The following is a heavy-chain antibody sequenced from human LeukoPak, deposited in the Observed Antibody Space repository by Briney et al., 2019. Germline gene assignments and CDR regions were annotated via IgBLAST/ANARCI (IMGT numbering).Heavy chain of an antibody. J-gene: IGHJ4*02. CDR3: ARGWELHD. Sequence: GASVRVSCKASAHTLTTYGISWGRQAPGHGLEWLGWINSKETQTNRAQKLQGRVTMTTDTSTSTAFLDLRSLRSDDTAVYFCARGWELHDWGQGTLVTVSS. CDR1: AHTLTTYG. D-gene: IGHD1-26*01. CDR2: INSKETQT. V-gene: IGHV1-18*01.